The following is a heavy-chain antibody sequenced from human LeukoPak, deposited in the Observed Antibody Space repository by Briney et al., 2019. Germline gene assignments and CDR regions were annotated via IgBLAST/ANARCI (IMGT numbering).Heavy chain of an antibody. Sequence: SETLSLTCTVSGGSISSGGYYWSWIRQHPGKGLEWIGYIYYSGSTYYNPSLKSRVTISVDTSKNQFSLKLSSVTAADTAVYYCARTHPRFLEWLFTPNWFDPWGQGTLVTVSS. D-gene: IGHD3-3*01. CDR3: ARTHPRFLEWLFTPNWFDP. CDR2: IYYSGST. J-gene: IGHJ5*02. CDR1: GGSISSGGYY. V-gene: IGHV4-31*03.